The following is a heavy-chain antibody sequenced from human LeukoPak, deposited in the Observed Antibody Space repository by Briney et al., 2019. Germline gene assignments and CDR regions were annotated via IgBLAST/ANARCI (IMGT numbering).Heavy chain of an antibody. Sequence: GGSLRLSCAASGFTFSSYAMSWVRQAPGKGLEWVSAISGSGGSTYYADSVKGRFTISRDNSKNTLYLQMSTLRAEDTAVYYCAKDQGYSYYYLDYWGQGTLVTVSS. CDR2: ISGSGGST. CDR1: GFTFSSYA. J-gene: IGHJ4*02. D-gene: IGHD5-18*01. V-gene: IGHV3-23*01. CDR3: AKDQGYSYYYLDY.